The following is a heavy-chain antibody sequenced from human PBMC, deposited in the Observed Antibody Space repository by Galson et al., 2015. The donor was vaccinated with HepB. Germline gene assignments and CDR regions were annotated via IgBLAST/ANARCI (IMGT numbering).Heavy chain of an antibody. J-gene: IGHJ4*02. D-gene: IGHD1-14*01. Sequence: SLRLSCAASTFTFSSYAMTWVRQAPGKGLEWVSAISGSAISTYYADSVNGRFTISRDNSKNTLYLQMNSLRVEDTAVYYCTRASVSILNFDYWGQGTLVTVSS. CDR2: ISGSAIST. CDR3: TRASVSILNFDY. CDR1: TFTFSSYA. V-gene: IGHV3-23*01.